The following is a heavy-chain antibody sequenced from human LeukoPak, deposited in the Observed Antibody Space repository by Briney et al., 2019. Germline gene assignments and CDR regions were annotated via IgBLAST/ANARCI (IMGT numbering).Heavy chain of an antibody. V-gene: IGHV1-2*02. CDR2: INPNSGGT. CDR1: GYTFTGSY. Sequence: ASVKVSCKASGYTFTGSYMHWARQAPGQGLEWMGWINPNSGGTNYAQKFQGRVTMTRDTSISTAYMELSRLRSDDTAVYYCARVCCGRSYSLLPQDYWGQGTLVTVSS. J-gene: IGHJ4*02. CDR3: ARVCCGRSYSLLPQDY. D-gene: IGHD2-15*01.